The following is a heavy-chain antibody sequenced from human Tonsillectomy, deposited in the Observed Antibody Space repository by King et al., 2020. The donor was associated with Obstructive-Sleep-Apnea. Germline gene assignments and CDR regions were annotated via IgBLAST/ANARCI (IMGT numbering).Heavy chain of an antibody. CDR1: GYSFTYYY. D-gene: IGHD2/OR15-2a*01. J-gene: IGHJ4*02. CDR3: ARRPSVFYDPFDY. CDR2: IYPGHSDT. Sequence: QLVQSGEEVKKPGESRKISCKGSGYSFTYYYIGWVRQMTGKGLEWVGLIYPGHSDTRYSPSFQGQVTISADKSISTAYLQWSSLKASDTAMYYCARRPSVFYDPFDYWGQGTLVTVSS. V-gene: IGHV5-51*01.